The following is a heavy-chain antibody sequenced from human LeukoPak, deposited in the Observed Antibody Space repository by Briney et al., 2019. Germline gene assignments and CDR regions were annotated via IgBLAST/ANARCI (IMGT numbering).Heavy chain of an antibody. CDR1: GFIFNDYY. Sequence: GGSLRLSCVASGFIFNDYYMTWIRQAPGRGLEWLSYISNSGSTIYYADSVKGRFTISRDNAKNSLHLQMNSLGAEDTAVYYCARSRSGDSSGYSYWGQGTLVTVSS. CDR3: ARSRSGDSSGYSY. D-gene: IGHD3-22*01. V-gene: IGHV3-11*04. J-gene: IGHJ4*02. CDR2: ISNSGSTI.